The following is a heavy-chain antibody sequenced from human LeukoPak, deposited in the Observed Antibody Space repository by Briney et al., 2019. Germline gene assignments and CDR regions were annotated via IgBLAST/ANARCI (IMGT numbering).Heavy chain of an antibody. D-gene: IGHD1-26*01. J-gene: IGHJ5*02. V-gene: IGHV3-23*01. CDR1: GFTFSNYG. CDR2: IGGGGGST. CDR3: AKKYSTGLDP. Sequence: TGGSLRLSCAASGFTFSNYGMSWVRQAPGKGLEWVSAIGGGGGSTSYADSVKGRFTISRDNSKNTLYLQMNSLRAEDTAVYYCAKKYSTGLDPWGQGTLVTVSS.